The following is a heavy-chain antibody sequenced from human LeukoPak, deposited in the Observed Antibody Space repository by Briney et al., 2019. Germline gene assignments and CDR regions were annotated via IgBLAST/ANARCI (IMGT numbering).Heavy chain of an antibody. D-gene: IGHD2-15*01. CDR1: EGSSSFYY. V-gene: IGHV4-4*09. J-gene: IGHJ4*02. CDR2: IHTSGST. CDR3: ARPGQSSWWIYFNY. Sequence: KPSETLSLTCTVSEGSSSFYYWTWIRQPPGKGLEWIGNIHTSGSTDYNPSLRSRVTMSMDTSKNQFSLRLSSVTAADTAMYYCARPGQSSWWIYFNYWGQGTLVTVSS.